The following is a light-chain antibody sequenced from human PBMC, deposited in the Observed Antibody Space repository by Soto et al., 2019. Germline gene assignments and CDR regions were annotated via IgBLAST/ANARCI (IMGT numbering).Light chain of an antibody. J-gene: IGKJ4*01. CDR3: QKYNSAPPLT. V-gene: IGKV1-27*01. CDR2: AAS. CDR1: QGISNY. Sequence: GDRVTITCRASQGISNYLAWYQQKPGKVPTLLIYAASTLQSGVPSRFSGSGSGTDFILTISSLQPDDVATYYCQKYNSAPPLTFGGGTKVEIK.